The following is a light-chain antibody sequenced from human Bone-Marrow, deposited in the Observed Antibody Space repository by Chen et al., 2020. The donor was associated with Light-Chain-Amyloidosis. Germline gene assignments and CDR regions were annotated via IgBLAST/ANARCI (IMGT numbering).Light chain of an antibody. CDR2: RDT. CDR3: QSADSSGTYEVI. V-gene: IGLV3-25*03. Sequence: SYELTQPPSLSVSPGQKARITCSGDDLPRKYAYWYQKKPGQAPVLVIHRDTERPSGISERFSGSSSGTTATLTISGVQAEDEADYHCQSADSSGTYEVIFGGGTKLTVL. CDR1: DLPRKY. J-gene: IGLJ2*01.